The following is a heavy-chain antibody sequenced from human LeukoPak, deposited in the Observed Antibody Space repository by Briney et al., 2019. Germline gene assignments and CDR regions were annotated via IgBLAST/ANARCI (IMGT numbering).Heavy chain of an antibody. CDR2: IYYTGIT. D-gene: IGHD3-22*01. J-gene: IGHJ4*02. CDR1: GGSMSSGGYH. Sequence: ASXTLSLTCTVSGGSMSSGGYHWGWSRQPQGKGVEWIGSIYYTGITDYTPSLNSRVTISSATSRNQFSLRLTSVTAADTAAYYCARRSYFDSGTAYFDFWGQGTLVTVSS. CDR3: ARRSYFDSGTAYFDF. V-gene: IGHV4-39*01.